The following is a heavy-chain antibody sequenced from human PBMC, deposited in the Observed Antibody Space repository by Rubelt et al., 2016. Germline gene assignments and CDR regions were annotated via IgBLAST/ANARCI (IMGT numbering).Heavy chain of an antibody. V-gene: IGHV4-4*07. CDR3: ARVGAGDAFDI. CDR2: IYTSGST. D-gene: IGHD1-26*01. CDR1: GDSMSTHY. J-gene: IGHJ3*02. Sequence: QVQLQESGPGLVTPSETLSLTCTLSGDSMSTHYWSWIRQPAGKGLEWIGRIYTSGSTNYNPSLKSRVTMSVDTSKNQFSLKLSSVTAEDTAVYYCARVGAGDAFDIWGQGTMVTVSS.